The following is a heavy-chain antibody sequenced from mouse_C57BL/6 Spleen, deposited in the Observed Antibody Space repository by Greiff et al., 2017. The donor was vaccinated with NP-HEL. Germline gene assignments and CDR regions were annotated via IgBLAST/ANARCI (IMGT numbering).Heavy chain of an antibody. CDR3: AREGSYWYFDV. J-gene: IGHJ1*03. Sequence: QVQLQQSGAELVRPGSSVKLSCKASGYTFTSYWMHWVKQRPIQGLEWIGNIDPSDSETHYNQKFKDKATLTVDKSSSTAYMQLSSLTSEASAVYYYAREGSYWYFDVWGTGTTVTVSS. CDR2: IDPSDSET. V-gene: IGHV1-52*01. CDR1: GYTFTSYW.